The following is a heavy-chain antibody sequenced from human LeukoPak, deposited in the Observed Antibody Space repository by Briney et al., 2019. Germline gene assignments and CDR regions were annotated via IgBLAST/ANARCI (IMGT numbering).Heavy chain of an antibody. D-gene: IGHD3-10*01. J-gene: IGHJ2*01. CDR3: ARGDRRGGGDWYFDL. Sequence: PGGSLRLSCAASGFTVSSNYMSWVRQAPGKGLEWVSVIYSGGNTYYANSVKVRFTISRHNSKNTLYLQMNSLRAEDTAVYYCARGDRRGGGDWYFDLWGRGTLVTVSS. CDR1: GFTVSSNY. V-gene: IGHV3-53*04. CDR2: IYSGGNT.